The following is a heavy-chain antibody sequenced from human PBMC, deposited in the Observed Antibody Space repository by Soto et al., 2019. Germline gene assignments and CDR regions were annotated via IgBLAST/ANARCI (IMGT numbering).Heavy chain of an antibody. CDR2: ISWNSGSI. J-gene: IGHJ3*02. V-gene: IGHV3-9*01. D-gene: IGHD3-9*01. Sequence: GGSLRLSCAASGFTFDDYAMHWVRQAPGKGLEWVSGISWNSGSIGYADSVKGRFTISRDNAKNSLYLQINSLRAEDTALYYCAKDLLRDYDILTGSKIGAFDIWGQGTMVTDSS. CDR3: AKDLLRDYDILTGSKIGAFDI. CDR1: GFTFDDYA.